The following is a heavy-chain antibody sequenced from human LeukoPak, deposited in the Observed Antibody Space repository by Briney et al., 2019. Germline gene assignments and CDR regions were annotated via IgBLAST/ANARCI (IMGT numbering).Heavy chain of an antibody. CDR3: ARGATNDFWSGYGWFDP. CDR1: GFTFSTYT. J-gene: IGHJ5*02. V-gene: IGHV3-30-3*01. Sequence: PGRSLRLSCAASGFTFSTYTMHWVRQAPGKGLEWVALTSYDETNKFYAHSVKGRFTISRDNSKNTLYLQMNSLRPEDTGIYYCARGATNDFWSGYGWFDPWGQGTLVTVSS. D-gene: IGHD3-3*01. CDR2: TSYDETNK.